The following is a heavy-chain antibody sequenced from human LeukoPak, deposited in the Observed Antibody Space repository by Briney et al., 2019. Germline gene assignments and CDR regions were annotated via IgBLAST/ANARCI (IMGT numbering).Heavy chain of an antibody. D-gene: IGHD5-18*01. Sequence: GGSLRLSCAASGFTFSRYWMSWVRQAPGKGLECVANIKQDGSEKYYVDSVKGRFTISRDNAKNSLYLQMNSLRAEDTAVYYCAREDGYSFRFIYYYYGMDVWGQGTTVTVSS. CDR2: IKQDGSEK. CDR3: AREDGYSFRFIYYYYGMDV. V-gene: IGHV3-7*01. J-gene: IGHJ6*02. CDR1: GFTFSRYW.